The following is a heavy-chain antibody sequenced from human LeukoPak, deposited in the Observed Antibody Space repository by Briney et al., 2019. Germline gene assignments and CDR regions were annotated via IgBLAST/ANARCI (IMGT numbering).Heavy chain of an antibody. Sequence: PSETLSLTCTVSGGSISSYYWSWIRQPPGKGLEWIGYIYYSGSTNYNPSLKSRVTISVDTSKNQFSLKLSSVTAADTAVYYCATVDISAYCSSTSCYVAGFDPWGQGTLVTVSS. V-gene: IGHV4-59*01. J-gene: IGHJ5*02. D-gene: IGHD2-2*01. CDR2: IYYSGST. CDR1: GGSISSYY. CDR3: ATVDISAYCSSTSCYVAGFDP.